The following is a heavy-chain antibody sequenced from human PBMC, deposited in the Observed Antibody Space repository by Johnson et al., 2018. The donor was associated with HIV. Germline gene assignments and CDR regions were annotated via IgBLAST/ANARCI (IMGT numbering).Heavy chain of an antibody. D-gene: IGHD4-23*01. CDR1: GFTFSRCG. CDR2: IDWNGGRQ. Sequence: QVQVVESGGGVVQPGTSLRLSCAASGFTFSRCGMHWVRQAPGKGLEWVSGIDWNGGRQAYVDSVKGRFTISRDNAKNSLYMEMNSLRAEDTAVYYCAKGLRWDAFEIWG. V-gene: IGHV3-NL1*01. J-gene: IGHJ3*02. CDR3: AKGLRWDAFEI.